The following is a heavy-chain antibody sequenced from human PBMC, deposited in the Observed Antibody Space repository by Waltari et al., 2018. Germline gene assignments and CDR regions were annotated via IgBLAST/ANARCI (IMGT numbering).Heavy chain of an antibody. CDR2: INPNSGGT. Sequence: QVQLVQSGAEVKTPGASVKVSCKASGHNLTGYYMHWVRQAPGQGLEWMGRINPNSGGTNYAQKFQGRVTMTRDTSISTAYMELSRLRSDDTAVYYCARDWNDRGAFDIWGQGTMVTVSS. CDR1: GHNLTGYY. D-gene: IGHD1-1*01. CDR3: ARDWNDRGAFDI. J-gene: IGHJ3*02. V-gene: IGHV1-2*06.